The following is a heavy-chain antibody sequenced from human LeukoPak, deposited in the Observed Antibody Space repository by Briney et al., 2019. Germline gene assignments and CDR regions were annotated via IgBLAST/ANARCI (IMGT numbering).Heavy chain of an antibody. J-gene: IGHJ4*02. CDR2: ISGSGGST. CDR1: GFTFSSYA. Sequence: GGSLRLSCAASGFTFSSYAMSWVRQAPGKGLEWVSVISGSGGSTYYADSVKGRFTISRDNSKNTLYLRMNSLRAEDTAVYYCAKVSRYCSGGSCYYHPFDYWGRGTLVTVSS. D-gene: IGHD2-15*01. V-gene: IGHV3-23*01. CDR3: AKVSRYCSGGSCYYHPFDY.